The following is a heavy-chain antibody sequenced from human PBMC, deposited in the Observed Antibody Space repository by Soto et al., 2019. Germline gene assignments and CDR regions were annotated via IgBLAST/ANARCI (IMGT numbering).Heavy chain of an antibody. V-gene: IGHV1-3*04. CDR1: GYSFSDYT. CDR2: INTGTAST. CDR3: ARGPQDCSGMDV. Sequence: QVHLVQSGAEVKKPGASVKVSCKASGYSFSDYTIHWVRRAPGQPPEWMARINTGTASTEYSQKLRGRVTITRATSATTAYMDLSSLRSEDKAVYYCARGPQDCSGMDVWGQGTRVPVST. J-gene: IGHJ6*01.